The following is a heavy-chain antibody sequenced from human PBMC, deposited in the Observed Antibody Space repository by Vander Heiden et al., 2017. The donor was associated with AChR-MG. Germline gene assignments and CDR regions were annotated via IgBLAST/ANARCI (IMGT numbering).Heavy chain of an antibody. D-gene: IGHD6-19*01. J-gene: IGHJ4*02. CDR3: AKILTDTSGWENVDF. V-gene: IGHV3-30*18. CDR2: ISNDGKNK. CDR1: GFTFSAHG. Sequence: QAQLVESGGGVVRPGRPLRRPCVASGFTFSAHGMHWVRQAPGKGLGWVAFISNDGKNKNYAESVKGRFFISRDNSKNSLSLLVNSLRSEDTAVYFCAKILTDTSGWENVDFWGQGTLVTVSS.